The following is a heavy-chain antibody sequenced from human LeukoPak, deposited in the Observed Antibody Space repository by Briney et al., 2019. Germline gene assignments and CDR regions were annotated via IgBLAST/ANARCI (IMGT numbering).Heavy chain of an antibody. CDR1: GDSLTNTNW. CDR3: ARGYGPGY. J-gene: IGHJ4*02. D-gene: IGHD4-17*01. Sequence: PSETLSLTCAVSGDSLTNTNWWNWVRQPPGKGLEWIAEIDHRGNTNYNPSLKSRVTISADKSKNQFSLKLNSVTAADTAVYYCARGYGPGYWGQGTLVTVSA. V-gene: IGHV4-4*02. CDR2: IDHRGNT.